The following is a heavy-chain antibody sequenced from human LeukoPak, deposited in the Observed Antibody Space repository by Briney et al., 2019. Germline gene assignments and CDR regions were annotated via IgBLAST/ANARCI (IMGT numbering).Heavy chain of an antibody. D-gene: IGHD3-16*01. V-gene: IGHV3-33*01. CDR2: IWYDGSNK. CDR3: ARGEGELDP. CDR1: GFTFSSYG. Sequence: GGSLRVSCAASGFTFSSYGMHWVRQAPGKGLEWVAVIWYDGSNKYYADSVKGRFTISRDNSKNTLYLQMNSLRAEDTAVYYCARGEGELDPWGQGTLVTVSS. J-gene: IGHJ5*02.